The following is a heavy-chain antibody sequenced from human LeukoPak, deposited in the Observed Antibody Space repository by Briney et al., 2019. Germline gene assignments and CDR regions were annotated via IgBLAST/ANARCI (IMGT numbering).Heavy chain of an antibody. CDR2: ISAYNGNT. J-gene: IGHJ5*02. Sequence: ASVKVSCKASGYTFTSYGISWVRQAPGQGLEWMGWISAYNGNTNYAQKLQGRVTMTTDTSTSTAYMELRSLRSDDTAVYYCARDRPRGSLLWFGELLYGPNWFDPWGQGTLVTVSS. D-gene: IGHD3-10*01. V-gene: IGHV1-18*01. CDR3: ARDRPRGSLLWFGELLYGPNWFDP. CDR1: GYTFTSYG.